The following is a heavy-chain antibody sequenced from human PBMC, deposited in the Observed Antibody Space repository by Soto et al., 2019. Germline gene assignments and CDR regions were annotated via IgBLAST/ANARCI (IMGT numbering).Heavy chain of an antibody. D-gene: IGHD3-22*01. Sequence: EVQLLESGGDLVQPGGSLRLSCAASGFTFGDFAMNWVRQAPGKGLEWVSGITGGGDYTFYADSVKGRFTISRVQSKNTVYLQMNSLRAEDTALYYCVQKIAGTTSNGAYWYFDLWGRGTLVTVSS. J-gene: IGHJ2*01. CDR1: GFTFGDFA. CDR3: VQKIAGTTSNGAYWYFDL. V-gene: IGHV3-23*01. CDR2: ITGGGDYT.